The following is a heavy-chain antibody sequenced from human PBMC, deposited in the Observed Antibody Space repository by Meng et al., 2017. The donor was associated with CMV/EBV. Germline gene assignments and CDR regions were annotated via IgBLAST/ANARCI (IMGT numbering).Heavy chain of an antibody. V-gene: IGHV3-74*01. CDR2: INSDGSST. Sequence: SGFTFSRYWMHWVRQAPGKGLVWVSRINSDGSSTSYADSVKGRFTISRDNAKNTLYLQMNSLRAEDTAVNYCARDMYSVDTAMGSFDYWGQGTLVTVSS. CDR3: ARDMYSVDTAMGSFDY. CDR1: GFTFSRYW. D-gene: IGHD5-18*01. J-gene: IGHJ4*02.